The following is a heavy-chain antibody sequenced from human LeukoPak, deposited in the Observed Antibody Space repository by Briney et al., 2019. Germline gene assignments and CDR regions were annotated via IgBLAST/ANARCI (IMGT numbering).Heavy chain of an antibody. Sequence: ASVKVSCKASGYTFTSYYMHWVRQAPGQGLEWMGMINPSGGSTNYAQKFQGRVTMTRDTSTSTVYLELSSLRSEDTAVYYCALLWFGELWTKDYWGQGTLVTVSS. J-gene: IGHJ4*02. CDR2: INPSGGST. CDR1: GYTFTSYY. V-gene: IGHV1-46*01. D-gene: IGHD3-10*01. CDR3: ALLWFGELWTKDY.